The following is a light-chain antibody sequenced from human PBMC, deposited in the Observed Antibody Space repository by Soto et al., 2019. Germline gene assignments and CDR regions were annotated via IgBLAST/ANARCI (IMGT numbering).Light chain of an antibody. CDR3: SSYTTSSTLV. J-gene: IGLJ1*01. CDR2: EVS. CDR1: SSDVGAYDY. Sequence: QSVLTQPASVSWSPGQSITISCTGTSSDVGAYDYVSWNQQHPGKAPKVMIYEVSNWPSGVSNRFSGSKSGNTASLTISGLQAEDEAEYHCSSYTTSSTLVFGTGTKVTVL. V-gene: IGLV2-14*01.